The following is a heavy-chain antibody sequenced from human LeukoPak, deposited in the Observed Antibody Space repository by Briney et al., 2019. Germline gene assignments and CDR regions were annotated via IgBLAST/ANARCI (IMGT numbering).Heavy chain of an antibody. V-gene: IGHV5-51*01. CDR1: GYSFSTYW. CDR2: IYPGDSDT. Sequence: GESLKISCNVSGYSFSTYWIGWVRQLPGKGLEWMGIIYPGDSDTRYRPSFQGQVTISADKSISTAYLQWSSLKASDTAMYYCARGSVSDDYFDYWGQGTVVTVSS. CDR3: ARGSVSDDYFDY. J-gene: IGHJ4*02. D-gene: IGHD3-10*01.